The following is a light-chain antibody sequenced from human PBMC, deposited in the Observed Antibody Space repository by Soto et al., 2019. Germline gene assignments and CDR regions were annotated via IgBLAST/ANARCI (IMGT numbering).Light chain of an antibody. CDR3: QQYSTYPFT. CDR2: DAS. CDR1: QSISSW. V-gene: IGKV1-5*01. J-gene: IGKJ2*01. Sequence: DIQLTQSPSTLSASVGDRVTITCRASQSISSWLAWYRQIPGKAPDLVFYDASALASGGPCRFFGSRSGTEFTLTISSLQPDDFATSYCQQYSTYPFTFGQGTKLEIK.